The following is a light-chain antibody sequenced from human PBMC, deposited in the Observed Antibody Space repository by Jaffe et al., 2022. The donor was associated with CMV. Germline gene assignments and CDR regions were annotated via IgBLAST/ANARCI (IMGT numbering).Light chain of an antibody. J-gene: IGKJ1*01. Sequence: EILLTQSPGTLSLSPGERATLSCRASQSVSSNRLAWYQQKPGQAPRLLIYDASTRATGIPDRLSGSGSGTDFTLTISRLEPEDFALYYCQQYGSSPVTFGQGTKVEIK. CDR1: QSVSSNR. CDR3: QQYGSSPVT. CDR2: DAS. V-gene: IGKV3-20*01.